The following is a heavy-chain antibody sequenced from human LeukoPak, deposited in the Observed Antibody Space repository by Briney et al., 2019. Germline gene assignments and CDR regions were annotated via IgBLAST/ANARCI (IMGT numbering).Heavy chain of an antibody. Sequence: PGRSLRLSCAVSVFSPSGYWMTSVRQAPGKGLEGVANINQDGREKNYVDSVKGRFTIARDNAENSLFLQMNSLRVEDTAVYYCAREWQGGIAAAGTRIEGDYWGQGTLVAVSS. CDR3: AREWQGGIAAAGTRIEGDY. CDR2: INQDGREK. D-gene: IGHD6-13*01. CDR1: VFSPSGYW. V-gene: IGHV3-7*01. J-gene: IGHJ4*02.